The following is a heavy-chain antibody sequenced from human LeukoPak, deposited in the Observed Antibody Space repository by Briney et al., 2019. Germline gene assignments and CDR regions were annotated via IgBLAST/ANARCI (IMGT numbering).Heavy chain of an antibody. CDR2: ISGSGGST. V-gene: IGHV3-23*01. D-gene: IGHD2-2*01. CDR1: GFTFSRYA. Sequence: AGGSLRLSCSASGFTFSRYAIHWVRQAPGKGLEWVSGISGSGGSTYYADSVKGRFTISRDNSKNTEYLQMNSLRAEDTAVYYCAKDIVVVPAPVGYFDLWGRGTLVTVSS. CDR3: AKDIVVVPAPVGYFDL. J-gene: IGHJ2*01.